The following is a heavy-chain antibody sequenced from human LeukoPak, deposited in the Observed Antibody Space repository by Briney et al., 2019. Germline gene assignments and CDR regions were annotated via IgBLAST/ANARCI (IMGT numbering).Heavy chain of an antibody. Sequence: ASVKVSCKASGYTFTSYDINWVRQATGQGLEWMGWMNPNSGNTGYAQKFQGRVTMTRNTSISTAYMELSSLRSEDTAVYYCARGRGSSWYWKVPGFDHWGQGTLVTVSS. CDR1: GYTFTSYD. J-gene: IGHJ4*02. D-gene: IGHD6-13*01. CDR2: MNPNSGNT. V-gene: IGHV1-8*01. CDR3: ARGRGSSWYWKVPGFDH.